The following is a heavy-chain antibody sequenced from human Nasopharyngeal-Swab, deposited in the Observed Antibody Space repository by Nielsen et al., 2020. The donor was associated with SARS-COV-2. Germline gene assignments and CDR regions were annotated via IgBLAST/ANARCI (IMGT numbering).Heavy chain of an antibody. Sequence: GESLKISCAASGFTFDNYEMNWVRQAPGKGLEWVSYISTSGTTIHYADSVRGRFTISRDNAKKSLYLQMNSLRAEDTAVYYCAREGYGDSSFYFDYWGQGTLVTVSS. CDR3: AREGYGDSSFYFDY. J-gene: IGHJ4*02. V-gene: IGHV3-48*03. CDR2: ISTSGTTI. CDR1: GFTFDNYE. D-gene: IGHD4-17*01.